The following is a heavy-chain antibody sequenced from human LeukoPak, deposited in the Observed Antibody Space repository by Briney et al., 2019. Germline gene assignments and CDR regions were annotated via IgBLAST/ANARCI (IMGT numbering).Heavy chain of an antibody. V-gene: IGHV3-15*01. CDR2: VKSKADGGTT. D-gene: IGHD3-22*01. J-gene: IGHJ4*02. CDR3: TTGDSSSPL. Sequence: GGSLGLSCAASGFTFSNAWMNWVRQAPEEGLEWVGRVKSKADGGTTEYAAPVKGRFTISRDDSKNTLYLQMNSLKTEDAAVYYCTTGDSSSPLWGQGTLVTVSS. CDR1: GFTFSNAW.